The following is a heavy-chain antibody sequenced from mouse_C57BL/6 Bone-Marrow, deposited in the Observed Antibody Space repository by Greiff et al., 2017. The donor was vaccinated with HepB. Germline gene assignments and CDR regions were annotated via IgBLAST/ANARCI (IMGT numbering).Heavy chain of an antibody. D-gene: IGHD1-1*01. Sequence: VQLQQPGAELVMPGASVKLSCKASGYTFTSYWMHWVKQRPGQGLEWIGEIDPSDSYTNYNQKFKGKSTLTVDKSSSTAYMQLSSLTSEDSAVYYCARGDYDGSSYVGYWGQGTTLTVSS. CDR3: ARGDYDGSSYVGY. CDR1: GYTFTSYW. J-gene: IGHJ2*01. CDR2: IDPSDSYT. V-gene: IGHV1-69*01.